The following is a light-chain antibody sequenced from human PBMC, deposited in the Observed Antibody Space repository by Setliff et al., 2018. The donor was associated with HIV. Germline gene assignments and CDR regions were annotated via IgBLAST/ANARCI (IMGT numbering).Light chain of an antibody. Sequence: QSALTQPASVSGSPGQSITISCTGTSSDVGSYNLVSWYQQHPGKAPKLMIYEVSKRPSGVSNRFSGSKSGNTASLTISGLQAEDEADYYCCSYAGSSTYGFGTGTKVTV. CDR3: CSYAGSSTYG. CDR2: EVS. J-gene: IGLJ1*01. V-gene: IGLV2-23*02. CDR1: SSDVGSYNL.